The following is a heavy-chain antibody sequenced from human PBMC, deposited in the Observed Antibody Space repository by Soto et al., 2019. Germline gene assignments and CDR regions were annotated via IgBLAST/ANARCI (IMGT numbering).Heavy chain of an antibody. CDR3: ARDPGFRSDY. Sequence: QVQLVQSGAEVKKPGASVKVSCKASGYTFTSYGISWVRQAPGQGLEGRGWISASNVNTNYAQKFQGRVTMTTDTSTSTAYMELRSLRSDDTAGYYCARDPGFRSDYWGQGTLVSVSS. V-gene: IGHV1-18*01. CDR2: ISASNVNT. CDR1: GYTFTSYG. J-gene: IGHJ4*02. D-gene: IGHD3-9*01.